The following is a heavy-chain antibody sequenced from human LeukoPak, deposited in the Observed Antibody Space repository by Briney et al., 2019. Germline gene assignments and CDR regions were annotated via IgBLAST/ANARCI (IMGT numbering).Heavy chain of an antibody. CDR1: VYTFTGYY. CDR2: INPNSGGT. D-gene: IGHD2-15*01. CDR3: ARADCSGGSCSPDY. V-gene: IGHV1-2*02. J-gene: IGHJ4*02. Sequence: ASVTVSFKASVYTFTGYYMHWVRQAPGQGREWMGWINPNSGGTNYAQKFQGRVTLTRHTSISTAYMELSRLRSDDTAVYYCARADCSGGSCSPDYWGQGTLVTVSS.